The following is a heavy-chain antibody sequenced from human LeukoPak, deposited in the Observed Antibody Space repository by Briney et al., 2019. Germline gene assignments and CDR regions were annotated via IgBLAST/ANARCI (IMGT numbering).Heavy chain of an antibody. Sequence: NPSGTLSLTCTVSGDSITSSHWWSWIRQSPGKGLEWIGNTYHSDYTNYNPSLKGRATISVDRSKNQLSLKVISVTAADTAVYYCARESLSGYYLYRLDYYYYYMDVWGKGTTVTVSS. V-gene: IGHV4-4*02. J-gene: IGHJ6*03. D-gene: IGHD3-22*01. CDR2: TYHSDYT. CDR1: GDSITSSHW. CDR3: ARESLSGYYLYRLDYYYYYMDV.